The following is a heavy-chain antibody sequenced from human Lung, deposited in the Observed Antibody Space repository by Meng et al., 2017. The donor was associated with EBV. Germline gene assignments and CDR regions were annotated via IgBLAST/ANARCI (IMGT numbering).Heavy chain of an antibody. D-gene: IGHD3-10*01. CDR2: IYHSGST. Sequence: QPQLQASGSGLVKPSQTLSLPCAVSGGSISSGGYSWSWIRQPPGKGLEWIGYIYHSGSTYYNPSLKSRVTISVDRSKNQFSLKLSSVTAADTAVYYCARGITMVRGVPGHWFDPWGQGTLVTVSS. CDR3: ARGITMVRGVPGHWFDP. CDR1: GGSISSGGYS. J-gene: IGHJ5*02. V-gene: IGHV4-30-2*01.